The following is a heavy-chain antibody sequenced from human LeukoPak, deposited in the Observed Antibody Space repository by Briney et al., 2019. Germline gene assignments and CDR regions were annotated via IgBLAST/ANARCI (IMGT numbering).Heavy chain of an antibody. CDR3: ARDPSTTVGRYLYFDY. D-gene: IGHD6-19*01. Sequence: SVNVACKASGFSFIKYGFSWVRQAPGQGPECMGWISAYDGRTNYAQNLQGRVTLTTDTPPTQDYMELRSLTSDDPAVYYCARDPSTTVGRYLYFDYWGQGTLVTVSS. CDR1: GFSFIKYG. J-gene: IGHJ4*02. CDR2: ISAYDGRT. V-gene: IGHV1-18*01.